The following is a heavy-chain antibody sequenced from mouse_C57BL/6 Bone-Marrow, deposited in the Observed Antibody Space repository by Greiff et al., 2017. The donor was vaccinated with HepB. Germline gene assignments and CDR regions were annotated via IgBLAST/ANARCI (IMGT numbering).Heavy chain of an antibody. CDR1: GYTFTSYW. Sequence: VKLQQPGAELVMPGASVKLSCKASGYTFTSYWMHWVKQRPGQGLEWIGEIDPSDSYTNYNQKFKGKSTLTVDKSSSTAYMQLSSLTSEDSAVYYCATRGYYAMDYWGQGTSVTVSS. J-gene: IGHJ4*01. CDR2: IDPSDSYT. V-gene: IGHV1-69*01. CDR3: ATRGYYAMDY.